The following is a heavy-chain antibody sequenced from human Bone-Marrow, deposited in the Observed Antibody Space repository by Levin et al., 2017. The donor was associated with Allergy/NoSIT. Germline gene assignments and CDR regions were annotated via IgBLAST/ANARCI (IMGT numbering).Heavy chain of an antibody. J-gene: IGHJ5*02. CDR1: GFTFNSYS. CDR3: ARVTGGTNWFDP. CDR2: ISSGSSTV. V-gene: IGHV3-48*04. D-gene: IGHD2-21*02. Sequence: GGSLRLSCAASGFTFNSYSMNWVRQAPGKGLEWVSYISSGSSTVYYADSVKGRFTISRDNAKNSLYLQMNSLRAEDTAVYYCARVTGGTNWFDPWGQGTLVTVSS.